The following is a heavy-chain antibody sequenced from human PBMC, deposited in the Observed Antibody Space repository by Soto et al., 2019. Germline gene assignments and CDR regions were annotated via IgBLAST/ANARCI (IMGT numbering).Heavy chain of an antibody. CDR2: IYPGDSDT. Sequence: GESLKISGKGSGYSFTIYWIGWVRQMPWKGLEWMGIIYPGDSDTRYSPSFEGQVTISADKSISTAYLQWSSLKASDTATYYCARPLDTSGWNDYWGQGTLVTVSS. CDR1: GYSFTIYW. D-gene: IGHD6-19*01. CDR3: ARPLDTSGWNDY. V-gene: IGHV5-51*01. J-gene: IGHJ4*02.